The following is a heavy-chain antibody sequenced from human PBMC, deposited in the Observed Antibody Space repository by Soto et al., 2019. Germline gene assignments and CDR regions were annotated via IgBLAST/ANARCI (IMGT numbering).Heavy chain of an antibody. CDR3: AKRLEGTSGYYSEDY. Sequence: GGSLRLSCAASGFTFRNYDMSWVRQAPGKGLEWVSAIGSRGDGPYYTESVRGRFTISRDNSKNTLYLQMNSLRVEDTAVYYCAKRLEGTSGYYSEDYWGQGTLVPV. J-gene: IGHJ4*02. CDR2: IGSRGDGP. CDR1: GFTFRNYD. V-gene: IGHV3-23*01. D-gene: IGHD3-9*01.